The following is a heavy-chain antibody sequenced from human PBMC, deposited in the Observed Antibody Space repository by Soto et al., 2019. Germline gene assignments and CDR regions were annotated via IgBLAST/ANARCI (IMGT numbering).Heavy chain of an antibody. CDR3: AREDKSSGHAGTFQH. V-gene: IGHV3-30-3*01. Sequence: QVQLVESGGGVVQPGRSLRLSCTASGFTFNIFPMHWVRQAPGKGLEWVAVISNDGNSQQYADSVKGRFTFSRDNSKNTLYLEMNTLRGEDTAMYYCAREDKSSGHAGTFQHWGQGTLVNVSS. D-gene: IGHD6-25*01. J-gene: IGHJ1*01. CDR2: ISNDGNSQ. CDR1: GFTFNIFP.